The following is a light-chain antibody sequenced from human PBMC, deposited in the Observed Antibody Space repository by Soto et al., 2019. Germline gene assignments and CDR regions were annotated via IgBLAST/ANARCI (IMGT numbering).Light chain of an antibody. V-gene: IGKV3-20*01. J-gene: IGKJ4*01. CDR1: QSVSSSTS. CDR3: QQYGDSPLT. CDR2: GAS. Sequence: EIVLTQSPGTLSLSPGERAALSCRASQSVSSSTSLAWYQQKTGQAPRLLIYGASSRAVGVPDRFSGSGSGTDFTLTISRLEPEDSAVYYCQQYGDSPLTFGGGTKVE.